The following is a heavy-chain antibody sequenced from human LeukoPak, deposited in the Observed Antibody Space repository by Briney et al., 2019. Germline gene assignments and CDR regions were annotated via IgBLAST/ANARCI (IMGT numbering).Heavy chain of an antibody. CDR2: IYYSGST. V-gene: IGHV4-59*01. CDR1: GVSISSYY. Sequence: SETLSLTCTVSGVSISSYYWSWIRQPPGKGLEWIGYIYYSGSTNYNPSLKSRVTISVDTSKNQFSLKLSSVTAADTAVYYCAREVLYSYGYGDWGQGTLVTVSS. D-gene: IGHD5-18*01. J-gene: IGHJ4*02. CDR3: AREVLYSYGYGD.